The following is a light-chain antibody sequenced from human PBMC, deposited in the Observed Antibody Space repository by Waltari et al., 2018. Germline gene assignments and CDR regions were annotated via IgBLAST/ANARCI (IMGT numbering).Light chain of an antibody. Sequence: DIVMTQSPDSVAVSLGDRATINCKASQNILYSSNNQNYLAWYQQKAGQPPMLLIYGASTRESGVPDRISGSGSGTDFTLTISNVQAEDVAVYYCQQYYSASLSFGGGTKVEIK. CDR2: GAS. CDR1: QNILYSSNNQNY. CDR3: QQYYSASLS. V-gene: IGKV4-1*01. J-gene: IGKJ4*01.